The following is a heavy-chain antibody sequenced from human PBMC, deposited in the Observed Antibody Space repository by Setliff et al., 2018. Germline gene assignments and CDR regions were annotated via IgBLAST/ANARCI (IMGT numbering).Heavy chain of an antibody. CDR1: GYSFTTYW. CDR2: IDPTDSYT. CDR3: ARQKYGDYDDENYYYMDV. Sequence: GESLKISCTGSGYSFTTYWISWVRQMPGKGPEWMGRIDPTDSYTNYNPSFQGRITISADKSVNTVYVQWSSLKASDTAMHYCARQKYGDYDDENYYYMDVWGKGTTVTVSS. V-gene: IGHV5-10-1*01. D-gene: IGHD4-17*01. J-gene: IGHJ6*03.